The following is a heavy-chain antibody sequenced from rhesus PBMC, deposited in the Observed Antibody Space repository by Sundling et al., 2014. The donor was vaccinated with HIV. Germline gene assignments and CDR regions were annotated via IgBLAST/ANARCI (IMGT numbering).Heavy chain of an antibody. J-gene: IGHJ6*01. CDR2: ISNDGSQK. D-gene: IGHD3-3*01. CDR1: GFSFYNYA. Sequence: EVQLVESGGGLVQPGGSLRLSCAASGFSFYNYAIHWVRQAPGKGLEWVAVISNDGSQKFHGDSVKDRFTISRDNSKNMVYLQMNNLRLEDTALYYCARSRTGYYEDALDSWGQGSASPS. V-gene: IGHV3-54*02. CDR3: ARSRTGYYEDALDS.